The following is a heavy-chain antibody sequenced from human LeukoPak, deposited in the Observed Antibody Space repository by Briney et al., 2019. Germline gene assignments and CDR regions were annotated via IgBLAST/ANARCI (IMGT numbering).Heavy chain of an antibody. Sequence: ASVKVSCKASGYTFTGYYMHWVRQAPGQGLEWMGRINPNSGGTNYAQKFQGRVTMTRDTSISTAYMELSRLRSDDTAVYYCARDRDYYGSGSNYNVVDYWGQGTLVTVSS. V-gene: IGHV1-2*06. CDR2: INPNSGGT. D-gene: IGHD3-10*01. CDR3: ARDRDYYGSGSNYNVVDY. J-gene: IGHJ4*02. CDR1: GYTFTGYY.